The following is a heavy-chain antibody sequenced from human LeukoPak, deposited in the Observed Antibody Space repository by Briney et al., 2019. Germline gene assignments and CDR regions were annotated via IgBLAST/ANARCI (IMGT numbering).Heavy chain of an antibody. D-gene: IGHD3-22*01. CDR1: GGSINSGDFY. CDR3: VRYYDSSGYYDNFDY. CDR2: IYYSGST. V-gene: IGHV4-30-4*01. Sequence: SQTLSLTCTVSGGSINSGDFYWSWIRQPPGKGLEWIGYIYYSGSTYYNPSLKSRVSMSVDTTKNQFSLKLSSVAAADTAVYYCVRYYDSSGYYDNFDYWGQGAPVTVSS. J-gene: IGHJ4*02.